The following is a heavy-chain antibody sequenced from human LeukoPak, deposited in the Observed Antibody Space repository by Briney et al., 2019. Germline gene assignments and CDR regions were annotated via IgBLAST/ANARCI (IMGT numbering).Heavy chain of an antibody. CDR3: ARVSDSSSLYSPPDY. J-gene: IGHJ4*02. CDR2: INPNSGGT. V-gene: IGHV1-2*02. Sequence: ASVKVSCKASGYTFIDYYMHWVRQAPGQGLEWMGWINPNSGGTNSAQKFQGRVTMTRDTSISTAYMELSRLRSDDTAVYYCARVSDSSSLYSPPDYWGQGTLVTVSS. CDR1: GYTFIDYY. D-gene: IGHD6-13*01.